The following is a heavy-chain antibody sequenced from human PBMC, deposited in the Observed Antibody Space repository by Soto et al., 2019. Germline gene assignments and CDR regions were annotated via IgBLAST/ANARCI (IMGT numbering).Heavy chain of an antibody. Sequence: EVQLVPSGAEVKKPGESLKISCKGSGYSFTGYWIGWVRQMPGKGLEWMGIIYPGDSDTRYSPSFQGQVTISADKSISNAYLQRSSLKASYTGMYYCASPDSRGDSFDYCGQGTLVSVPS. CDR1: GYSFTGYW. CDR3: ASPDSRGDSFDY. V-gene: IGHV5-51*01. J-gene: IGHJ4*02. CDR2: IYPGDSDT. D-gene: IGHD3-22*01.